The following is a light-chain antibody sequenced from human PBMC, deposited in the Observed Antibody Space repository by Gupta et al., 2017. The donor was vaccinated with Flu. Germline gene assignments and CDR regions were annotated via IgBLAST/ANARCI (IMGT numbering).Light chain of an antibody. CDR3: RQANSFPLS. J-gene: IGKJ4*01. V-gene: IGKV1-12*01. Sequence: ITCRASQHINSWLAWHQKNPGQAPKVLIYAASTLQSAVPSRFSGSGYGTDFTLTISVLHPEDFATYCCRQANSFPLSFGAGTKVEIK. CDR2: AAS. CDR1: QHINSW.